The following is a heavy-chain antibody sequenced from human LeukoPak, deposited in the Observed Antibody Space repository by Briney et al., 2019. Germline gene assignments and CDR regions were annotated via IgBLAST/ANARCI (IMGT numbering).Heavy chain of an antibody. D-gene: IGHD2-21*01. CDR3: AKDIQCTY. V-gene: IGHV3-23*01. Sequence: GGSLRLSCAASGFTFSSYWMNWVRQAPGKGLEWVSLISGSGGNTYYADSVKGRFTISRDNSKNTLYLQMNSLRAEDTAVYYCAKDIQCTYWGQGTLVTVSS. CDR2: ISGSGGNT. CDR1: GFTFSSYW. J-gene: IGHJ4*02.